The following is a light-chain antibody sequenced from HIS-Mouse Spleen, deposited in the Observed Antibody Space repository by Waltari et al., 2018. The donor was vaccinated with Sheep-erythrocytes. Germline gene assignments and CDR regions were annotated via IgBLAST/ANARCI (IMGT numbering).Light chain of an antibody. CDR3: QAWDSSTAV. Sequence: SYELTQPPSVSVSPGQTASITCSGDKLGDKYACWYQQKPGQSPVLVIYQDSKRPSGIPERFSGSNSGNTATRTISGTQAMGEADYYCQAWDSSTAVFGGGTKLTVL. V-gene: IGLV3-1*01. CDR1: KLGDKY. CDR2: QDS. J-gene: IGLJ2*01.